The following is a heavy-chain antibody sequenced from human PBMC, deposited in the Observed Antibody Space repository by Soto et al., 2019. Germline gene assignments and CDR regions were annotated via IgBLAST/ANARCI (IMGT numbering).Heavy chain of an antibody. V-gene: IGHV4-59*01. D-gene: IGHD6-19*01. CDR1: GGSISSYY. CDR2: IYYSGST. Sequence: SETLSLTCTVSGGSISSYYWSWIRQPPGKGLEWIGYIYYSGSTNYNPSLKSRVTISVDTSKNQFSLKLSSVTAADTAVYYCARAAVAGTSFDYYYMDVWGKGTTVT. J-gene: IGHJ6*03. CDR3: ARAAVAGTSFDYYYMDV.